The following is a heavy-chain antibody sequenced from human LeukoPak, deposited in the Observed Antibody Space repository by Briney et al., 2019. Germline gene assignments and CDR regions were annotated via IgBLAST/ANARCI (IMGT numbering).Heavy chain of an antibody. D-gene: IGHD3-10*01. CDR3: AKDLAGSRLDGGGDASDI. V-gene: IGHV3-9*01. CDR1: GFTFDDYA. J-gene: IGHJ3*02. Sequence: PGRSLRLSCAASGFTFDDYAMHWVRQAPGKGLEGVSGISWNSGSIGYADSVKGRFTISRDNAKNSLYLQMNSLRAEDTALYYCAKDLAGSRLDGGGDASDIWGEGTMVSVSS. CDR2: ISWNSGSI.